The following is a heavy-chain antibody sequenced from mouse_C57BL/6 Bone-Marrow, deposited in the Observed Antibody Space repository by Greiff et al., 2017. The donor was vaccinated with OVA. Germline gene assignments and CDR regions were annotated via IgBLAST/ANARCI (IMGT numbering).Heavy chain of an antibody. Sequence: VQLKQSVAELVRPGASVKLSCTASGFNIKNTYMHWVKQRPEQSLEWIGRIDPANGNTKYAPKFQGQATITADTSSNTAYLQLSSLTSEDTAIYYCAPRYYYGSNWYFDVWGTGTTVTVSS. V-gene: IGHV14-3*01. D-gene: IGHD1-1*01. J-gene: IGHJ1*03. CDR1: GFNIKNTY. CDR3: APRYYYGSNWYFDV. CDR2: IDPANGNT.